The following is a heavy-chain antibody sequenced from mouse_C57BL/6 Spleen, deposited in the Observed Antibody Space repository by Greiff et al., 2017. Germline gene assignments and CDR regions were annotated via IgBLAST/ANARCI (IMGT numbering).Heavy chain of an antibody. J-gene: IGHJ3*01. V-gene: IGHV5-4*03. D-gene: IGHD2-2*01. CDR3: ARIYYGNDAWFAY. CDR1: GFTFSSYA. Sequence: EVMLVESGGGLVKPGGSLKLSCAASGFTFSSYAMSWVRQTPEKRLEWVATISDGGSYTYYPDNVKGRFTISRDNAKNNLYLQMSHLKSEDTAMYYCARIYYGNDAWFAYWGQGTLVTVSA. CDR2: ISDGGSYT.